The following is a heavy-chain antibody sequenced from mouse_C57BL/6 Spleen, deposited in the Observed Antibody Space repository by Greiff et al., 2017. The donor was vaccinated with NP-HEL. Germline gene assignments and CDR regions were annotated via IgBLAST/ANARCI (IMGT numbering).Heavy chain of an antibody. CDR1: GYTFTDYY. V-gene: IGHV1-26*01. J-gene: IGHJ2*01. Sequence: EVQLHQSGPELVKPGASVKISCKASGYTFTDYYMNWVKQSHGKSLEWIGDINPNNGGTSYNQKFKGKATLTVDKSSSTAYMELRSLTSEDSAVYYCARRDYGSSFDYWGQGTTLTVSS. CDR2: INPNNGGT. D-gene: IGHD1-1*01. CDR3: ARRDYGSSFDY.